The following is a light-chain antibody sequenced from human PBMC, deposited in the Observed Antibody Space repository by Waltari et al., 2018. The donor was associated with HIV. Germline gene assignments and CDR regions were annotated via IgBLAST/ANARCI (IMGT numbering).Light chain of an antibody. CDR1: QSVLYSSNNKNY. CDR3: QQRSTWPPAPT. J-gene: IGKJ4*01. Sequence: DIVMTQSPDSLAVSLGERATINCKSSQSVLYSSNNKNYLAWYQQKPGQPPKLLIYWASTRESGVPDRFSGSGSGTDFTLTISSLQAEDVAVYYCQQRSTWPPAPTFGGGTKVEIK. CDR2: WAS. V-gene: IGKV4-1*01.